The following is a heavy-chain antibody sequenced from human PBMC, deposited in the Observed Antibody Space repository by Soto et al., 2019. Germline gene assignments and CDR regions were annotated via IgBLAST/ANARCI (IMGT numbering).Heavy chain of an antibody. J-gene: IGHJ4*02. V-gene: IGHV3-23*01. CDR2: ISGSGGST. CDR1: GFTFSSYA. D-gene: IGHD3-22*01. Sequence: GSLRLSCAASGFTFSSYAMSWVRQAPGKGLEWVSAISGSGGSTYYADSVKGRFTISRYNSKNTLYLQMNSLRAEDTAVYYCAKVGGNYYDSSGYYPEFDYWGQGTLVTVSS. CDR3: AKVGGNYYDSSGYYPEFDY.